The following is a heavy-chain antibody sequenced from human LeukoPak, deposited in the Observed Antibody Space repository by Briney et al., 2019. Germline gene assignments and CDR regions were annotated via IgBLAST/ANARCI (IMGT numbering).Heavy chain of an antibody. V-gene: IGHV4-39*07. D-gene: IGHD5-12*01. CDR1: AGSISTSSYY. J-gene: IGHJ3*02. CDR3: ARSCRILDIVATIRARLGGNGFDI. Sequence: SQSLSLTCTVSAGSISTSSYYWGWIRQPPGKGLEWIGSIYHSRSTYSNPSLTRRVTIAVETSKNQFSLKLSSVTAADKAVYYCARSCRILDIVATIRARLGGNGFDIWGQGTMVTVSS. CDR2: IYHSRST.